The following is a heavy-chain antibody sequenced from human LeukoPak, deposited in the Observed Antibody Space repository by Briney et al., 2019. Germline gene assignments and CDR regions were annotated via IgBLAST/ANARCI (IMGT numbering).Heavy chain of an antibody. CDR2: INSDGSST. D-gene: IGHD1/OR15-1a*01. CDR3: GTDSNKGRRGLDV. V-gene: IGHV3-74*01. Sequence: GGSLRLSCAASGFTFSRYWMHWVRQAPGKGLVWVSRINSDGSSTRYADSVKGRFTISRDNAKNTLYLQMNSLRAEDTAVYYCGTDSNKGRRGLDVWGQGTTVTVSS. CDR1: GFTFSRYW. J-gene: IGHJ6*02.